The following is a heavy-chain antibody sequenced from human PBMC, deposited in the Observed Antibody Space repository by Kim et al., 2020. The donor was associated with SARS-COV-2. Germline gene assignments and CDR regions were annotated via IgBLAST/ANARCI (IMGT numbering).Heavy chain of an antibody. CDR2: ISYDGSRK. D-gene: IGHD2-8*01. CDR1: GFTFNIYG. V-gene: IGHV3-30*18. CDR3: AKVAGSVYSFDS. Sequence: GGSLRLSCAASGFTFNIYGMYWVRQAPGKGLEWVAYISYDGSRKYYADSVRGRFTISRDNSKNTQYLQMNSLRTEDTAVYYCAKVAGSVYSFDSWGQGTLVTVSS. J-gene: IGHJ4*02.